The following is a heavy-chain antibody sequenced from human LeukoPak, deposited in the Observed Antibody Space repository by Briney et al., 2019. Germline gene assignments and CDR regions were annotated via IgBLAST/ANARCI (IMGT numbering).Heavy chain of an antibody. V-gene: IGHV3-23*01. J-gene: IGHJ1*01. CDR3: ARDSGSWDFQH. D-gene: IGHD6-13*01. CDR1: GFTFSTYA. Sequence: GGSLRLSCAASGFTFSTYAMNWVRQAPGKGLEWVSAISGSGRGTYYADSVKGRFTISRDNAKDSLYLQMNSLRAEDTAVYYCARDSGSWDFQHWGQGTLVTVSS. CDR2: ISGSGRGT.